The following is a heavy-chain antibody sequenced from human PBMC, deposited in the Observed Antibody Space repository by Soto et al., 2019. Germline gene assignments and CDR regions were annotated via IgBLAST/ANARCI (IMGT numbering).Heavy chain of an antibody. CDR1: GYTFINYY. J-gene: IGHJ3*02. Sequence: QVQLVQSGAEVKKPGASVKVSGKASGYTFINYYMHWVRQAPGQGLEWMGIINPNGGSTTYAQKFQGRVTLTRDTSTNTVNMELSSLRSEDTAVYYCAREKWLVRRNDPFDIWGQGTMVTVSS. V-gene: IGHV1-46*01. CDR3: AREKWLVRRNDPFDI. D-gene: IGHD6-19*01. CDR2: INPNGGST.